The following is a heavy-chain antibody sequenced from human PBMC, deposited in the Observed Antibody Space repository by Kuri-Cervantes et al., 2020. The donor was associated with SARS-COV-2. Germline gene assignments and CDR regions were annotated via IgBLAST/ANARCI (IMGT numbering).Heavy chain of an antibody. Sequence: SETLSLTCTVAGDSISSYFWSWVRQPAGKGLEWIGHTYTSGSTNYNPSLKSRVTMPVDTSKNHFSMRLSSVTAADTAVYYCARVLEGIVAAGSHYYYYMDVWGKGTTVTVSS. CDR1: GDSISSYF. CDR3: ARVLEGIVAAGSHYYYYMDV. CDR2: TYTSGST. D-gene: IGHD6-13*01. V-gene: IGHV4-4*07. J-gene: IGHJ6*03.